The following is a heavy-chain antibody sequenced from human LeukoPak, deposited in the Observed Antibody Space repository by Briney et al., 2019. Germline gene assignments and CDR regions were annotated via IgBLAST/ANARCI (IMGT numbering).Heavy chain of an antibody. J-gene: IGHJ5*02. CDR1: GYSFISYW. Sequence: GESLKISCKGSGYSFISYWICWVRQMPGKNLEGMGIIYPGDSDTRYSPSFQGQVTISADKSISTAYLQWSSLKASDTAMYYCARSRVVRGVINWFDPWGQGTLVTVSS. CDR2: IYPGDSDT. D-gene: IGHD3-10*01. CDR3: ARSRVVRGVINWFDP. V-gene: IGHV5-51*01.